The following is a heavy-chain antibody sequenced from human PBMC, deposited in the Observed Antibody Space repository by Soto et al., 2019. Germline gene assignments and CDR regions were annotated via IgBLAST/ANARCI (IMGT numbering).Heavy chain of an antibody. CDR3: ERDLHVRISTGRYYYYGMDV. Sequence: ASVKVSCKASGYTFTSYGISWVRQAPGQGLEWMGWISAYNGNTNYAQKLQGRVTMTTDTSTSTAYMELRSLRSDDTAVYYCERDLHVRISTGRYYYYGMDVWGQGTTVTVSS. CDR1: GYTFTSYG. V-gene: IGHV1-18*01. CDR2: ISAYNGNT. J-gene: IGHJ6*02. D-gene: IGHD2-2*01.